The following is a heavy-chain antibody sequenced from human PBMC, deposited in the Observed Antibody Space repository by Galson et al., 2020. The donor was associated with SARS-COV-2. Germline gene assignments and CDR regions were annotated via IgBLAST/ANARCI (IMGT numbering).Heavy chain of an antibody. V-gene: IGHV2-70*11. Sequence: SGPTLVKPTQTLTLTCTFSGFSLSNSGMCVSWIRHPPGKALEWLERIDSDGDKHYSTSLKTRFTISKHTSKNQVVLIMTNIDPGDTATYYCARTCSTRAASGTVDCGGQGTLVTVSS. CDR1: GFSLSNSGMC. CDR3: ARTCSTRAASGTVDC. D-gene: IGHD2-2*01. J-gene: IGHJ4*02. CDR2: IDSDGDK.